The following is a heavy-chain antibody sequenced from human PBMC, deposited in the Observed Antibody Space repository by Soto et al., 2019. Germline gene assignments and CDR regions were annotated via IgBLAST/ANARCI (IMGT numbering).Heavy chain of an antibody. CDR3: ARGPLYYYDSSGSQDY. CDR2: ISSSSSYI. CDR1: GFTFSSCS. V-gene: IGHV3-21*01. J-gene: IGHJ4*02. Sequence: PGGSLRVSCAASGFTFSSCSMNWVRQAPGKGLEWVSSISSSSSYIYYADSVKGRFTISRDNAKNSLYLQMNSLRAEDTAVYYCARGPLYYYDSSGSQDYWGQGTLVTVSS. D-gene: IGHD3-22*01.